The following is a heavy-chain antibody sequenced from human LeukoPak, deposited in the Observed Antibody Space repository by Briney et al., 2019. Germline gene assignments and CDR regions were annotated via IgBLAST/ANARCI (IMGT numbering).Heavy chain of an antibody. Sequence: ASVKVSCKASGYTFTSYDINWVRQATGQGLEWMGWMNPNSGNTGYAQKFQGRVTMTRNTSISTAYMELSSLRSEDTAVYYCAREGSIAARRYYYCYMDVWGKGTTVTVSS. CDR1: GYTFTSYD. D-gene: IGHD6-6*01. V-gene: IGHV1-8*01. J-gene: IGHJ6*03. CDR3: AREGSIAARRYYYCYMDV. CDR2: MNPNSGNT.